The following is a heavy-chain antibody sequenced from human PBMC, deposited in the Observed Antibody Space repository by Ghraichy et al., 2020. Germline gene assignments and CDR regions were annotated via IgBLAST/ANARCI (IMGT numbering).Heavy chain of an antibody. CDR2: ISWNSGSI. CDR3: AKSYLLGGNDLSGDVWFDY. CDR1: GFTFDDYA. Sequence: SLNISCAASGFTFDDYAMHWVRQAPGKGLEWVSGISWNSGSIDYADSVKGRFTISRDNAKNSLYLQMNSLRAEDTALYYCAKSYLLGGNDLSGDVWFDYWGQGTLVTVSS. J-gene: IGHJ4*02. V-gene: IGHV3-9*01. D-gene: IGHD3-16*01.